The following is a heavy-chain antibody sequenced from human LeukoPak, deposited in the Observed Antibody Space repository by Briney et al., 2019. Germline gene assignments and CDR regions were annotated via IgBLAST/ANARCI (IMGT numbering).Heavy chain of an antibody. D-gene: IGHD2-2*01. CDR1: GYTFTGYY. Sequence: ASVKVSCKASGYTFTGYYMHWVRQAPGQGLEWMGWINPNSGGTNYAQKFQGRVTMTRDTSISTAYMELSRLRSDDTAVYYCASVVPAAKGATNWLDPWGQGTLVTVSS. J-gene: IGHJ5*02. CDR2: INPNSGGT. CDR3: ASVVPAAKGATNWLDP. V-gene: IGHV1-2*02.